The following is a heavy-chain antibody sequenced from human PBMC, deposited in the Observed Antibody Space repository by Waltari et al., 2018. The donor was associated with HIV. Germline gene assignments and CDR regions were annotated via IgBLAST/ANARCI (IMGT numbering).Heavy chain of an antibody. CDR1: GSSMSNNY. J-gene: IGHJ6*02. Sequence: QVQLQESGPGLVKPSETLSLTCLVSGSSMSNNYWSWIRQSPGKGLEWIGLTYYTGTTNYNPSLKSRVTISLDAAKNQFSLEVYSVTAADTAVYYCAKTPGSLVRGVNYYNSGMDVWGQGTTVTVSS. V-gene: IGHV4-59*03. CDR3: AKTPGSLVRGVNYYNSGMDV. D-gene: IGHD3-10*01. CDR2: TYYTGTT.